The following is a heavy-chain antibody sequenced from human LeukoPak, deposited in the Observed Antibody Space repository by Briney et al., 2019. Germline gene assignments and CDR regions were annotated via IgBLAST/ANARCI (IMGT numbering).Heavy chain of an antibody. J-gene: IGHJ5*02. CDR3: AKTYDTSTSPDH. D-gene: IGHD3-9*01. V-gene: IGHV3-23*01. Sequence: GGSLRLSCRTSGFLFHVYSMAWVRQAPGKGLEWISTIRHSDDSTYYADSVKGRFTISRDNSKNTVYLQMSSLRVEDTALYYCAKTYDTSTSPDHWGQGTLVTVSS. CDR2: IRHSDDST. CDR1: GFLFHVYS.